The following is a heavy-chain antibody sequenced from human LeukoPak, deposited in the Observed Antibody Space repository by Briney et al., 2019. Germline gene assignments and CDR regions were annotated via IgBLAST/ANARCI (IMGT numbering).Heavy chain of an antibody. V-gene: IGHV1-2*02. Sequence: GASVKVSCKASGYTFTGHYMHWVRQAPGQGLEWMGWINPSSGGANYAQKFQGRVTMTRDTSINTAYMELTRLTSDDTAIYYCARDVHRLMEANFVAAAFYWGQGTLVTVSS. D-gene: IGHD6-13*01. CDR3: ARDVHRLMEANFVAAAFY. CDR1: GYTFTGHY. CDR2: INPSSGGA. J-gene: IGHJ4*02.